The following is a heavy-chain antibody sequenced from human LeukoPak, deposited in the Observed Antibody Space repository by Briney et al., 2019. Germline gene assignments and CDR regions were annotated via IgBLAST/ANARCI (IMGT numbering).Heavy chain of an antibody. CDR1: GYTFTSYG. Sequence: EASVKVSCKASGYTFTSYGISWVRQAPGQGLEWMGWISAYNGNTNYAQKLQGRVTMTTDTSTSTAYMELRSLRSDDTAVYYCARGPSTPRRYDFWSGYTGALDKNLQNYYFDYWGQGTLVTVSS. CDR2: ISAYNGNT. J-gene: IGHJ4*02. CDR3: ARGPSTPRRYDFWSGYTGALDKNLQNYYFDY. D-gene: IGHD3-3*01. V-gene: IGHV1-18*01.